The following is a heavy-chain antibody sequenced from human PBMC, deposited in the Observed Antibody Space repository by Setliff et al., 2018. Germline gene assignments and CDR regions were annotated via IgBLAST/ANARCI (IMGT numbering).Heavy chain of an antibody. J-gene: IGHJ6*03. CDR1: GYTFSNYG. CDR3: ARKIPPQYYYMDV. V-gene: IGHV1-18*01. Sequence: ASVKVSCKASGYTFSNYGISWVRQVPGQGLEWVGWINDYIGNTIYAQKFQGRATMTRDTPTNTAYMELRSLTSDDTAVYYCARKIPPQYYYMDVWGKGTTVTVSS. CDR2: INDYIGNT.